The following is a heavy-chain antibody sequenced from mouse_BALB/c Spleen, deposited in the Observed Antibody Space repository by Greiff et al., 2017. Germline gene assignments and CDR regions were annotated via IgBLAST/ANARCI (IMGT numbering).Heavy chain of an antibody. CDR2: ISSGGSYT. CDR3: ARGGYDGYYYFDY. D-gene: IGHD2-3*01. Sequence: EVHLVESGGDLVKPGGSLKLSCAASGFTFSSYGMSWVRQTPDKRLEWVATISSGGSYTYYPDSVKGRFTISRDNAKNTLYLQMSSLKSEDTAMYYCARGGYDGYYYFDYWGQGTTLTVSS. V-gene: IGHV5-6*01. J-gene: IGHJ2*01. CDR1: GFTFSSYG.